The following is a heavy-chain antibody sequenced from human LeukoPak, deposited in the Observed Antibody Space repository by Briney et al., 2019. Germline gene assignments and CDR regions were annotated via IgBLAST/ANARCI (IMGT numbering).Heavy chain of an antibody. D-gene: IGHD3-9*01. Sequence: ASVKVSCKASGYTFTSYYMHWVRQAPGQGLEWMGIINPSGGSTSYAQKFQGRVTMTRDMSTSTVYMELSSLRSEDTAVYYCARGPEQRYFDWLSFDYWGQGTLVTVSS. CDR2: INPSGGST. J-gene: IGHJ4*02. V-gene: IGHV1-46*01. CDR1: GYTFTSYY. CDR3: ARGPEQRYFDWLSFDY.